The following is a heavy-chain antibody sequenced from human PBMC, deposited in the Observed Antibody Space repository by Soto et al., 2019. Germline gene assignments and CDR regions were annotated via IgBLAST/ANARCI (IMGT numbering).Heavy chain of an antibody. CDR1: GYSFYNFG. J-gene: IGHJ5*01. V-gene: IGHV1-18*01. D-gene: IGHD1-1*01. Sequence: ASVKVSCKTSGYSFYNFGISWVRQAPGQGLEWMGWISVFNGYAHYAQKFQGRVSMTADTLTSTAYMELRGLRSDDTAMYYCSKNGTSWFASWGQGTPVTVSS. CDR2: ISVFNGYA. CDR3: SKNGTSWFAS.